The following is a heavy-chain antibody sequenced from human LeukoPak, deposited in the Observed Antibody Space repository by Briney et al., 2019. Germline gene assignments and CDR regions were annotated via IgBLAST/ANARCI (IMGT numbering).Heavy chain of an antibody. V-gene: IGHV1-8*01. J-gene: IGHJ6*02. CDR3: ARGATVTTYYYYHGMDV. CDR1: GYTFTSYD. Sequence: ASVKVSCKASGYTFTSYDINWVRQATGQGLEWMGWMNPNSGNTGYAQKFQGRVTMTRNTSISTAYMELSSLRSEDTAVYYCARGATVTTYYYYHGMDVWGQGTTVTVSS. CDR2: MNPNSGNT. D-gene: IGHD4-17*01.